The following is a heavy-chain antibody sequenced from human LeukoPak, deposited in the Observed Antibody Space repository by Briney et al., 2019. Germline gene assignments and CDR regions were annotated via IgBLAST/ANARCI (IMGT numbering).Heavy chain of an antibody. CDR3: ARGYSSSWHGDWFDP. CDR1: GGSISRGSYY. Sequence: SETLSLTCTVSGGSISRGSYYWGWIRQPAGKGLEWIGRIYTSGSTNYNPSLKSRVTISVDTSKTQFSLKLSSMPDADTAVYYCARGYSSSWHGDWFDPWGQGTLVTVSS. V-gene: IGHV4-61*02. CDR2: IYTSGST. J-gene: IGHJ5*02. D-gene: IGHD6-13*01.